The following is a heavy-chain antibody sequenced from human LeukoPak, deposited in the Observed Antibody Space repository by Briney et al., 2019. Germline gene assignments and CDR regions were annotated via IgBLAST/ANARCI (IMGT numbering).Heavy chain of an antibody. CDR3: ARAAYSSGWTVEYYFDY. CDR2: INSSGGST. J-gene: IGHJ4*02. D-gene: IGHD6-19*01. Sequence: ASVKVSCKASGYTFTSYYMHWVRQAPGQGLEWMGIINSSGGSTSYAQKFQGRVTMTRDTSTSTVCMELSSLRSEDTAVYYCARAAYSSGWTVEYYFDYWGQGTLVTVSS. CDR1: GYTFTSYY. V-gene: IGHV1-46*01.